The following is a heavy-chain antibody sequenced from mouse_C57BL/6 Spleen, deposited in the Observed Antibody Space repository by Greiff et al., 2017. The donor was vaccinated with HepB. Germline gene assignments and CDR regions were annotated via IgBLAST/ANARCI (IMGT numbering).Heavy chain of an antibody. CDR3: ARWRNSKGDYYAMDY. CDR1: GYSFTDYN. J-gene: IGHJ4*01. CDR2: INPNYGTT. V-gene: IGHV1-39*01. Sequence: EVQLQESGPELVKPGASVKISCKASGYSFTDYNMNWVKQSNGKSLEWIGVINPNYGTTSYNQKFKGKATLTVDQSSSTAYMQLNSLTSEDSAVYYWARWRNSKGDYYAMDYWGQGTSVTVSS. D-gene: IGHD2-5*01.